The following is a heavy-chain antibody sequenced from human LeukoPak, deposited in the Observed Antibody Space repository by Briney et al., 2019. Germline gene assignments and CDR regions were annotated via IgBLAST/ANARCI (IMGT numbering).Heavy chain of an antibody. D-gene: IGHD6-19*01. J-gene: IGHJ4*02. CDR3: ARGSIAVAAFDY. CDR1: GGSFSGYY. CDR2: INHSGST. V-gene: IGHV4-34*01. Sequence: PSETLSLTYAVYGGSFSGYYWSWIRQPPGKGLEWIGEINHSGSTNYNPSLKSRVTISVDTSKNQFSLKLSSVTAADTAVYYCARGSIAVAAFDYWGQGTLVTVSS.